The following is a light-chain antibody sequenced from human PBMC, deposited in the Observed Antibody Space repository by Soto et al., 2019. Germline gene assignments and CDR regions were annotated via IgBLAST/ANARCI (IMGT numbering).Light chain of an antibody. CDR1: TPNIGNNA. V-gene: IGLV1-36*01. Sequence: QSVLTQPPSVSAAPRQRVTISCSGSTPNIGNNAVNWYQLLPGKAPKLLIYYDDLLPSGVSDRFSGSKSGTSASLAISGLQSEDEADYFCSAWDDSLNGPVFSGGTKLTVL. CDR2: YDD. J-gene: IGLJ2*01. CDR3: SAWDDSLNGPV.